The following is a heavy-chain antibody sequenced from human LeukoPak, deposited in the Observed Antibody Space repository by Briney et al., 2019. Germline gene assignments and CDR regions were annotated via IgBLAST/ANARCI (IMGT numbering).Heavy chain of an antibody. Sequence: GASLTLSCAVYGPSFSTYGTGWVRHAPDKGRGWVAFISLDGSNKYYADSVKGRFTISRDNSKNTLYLQMNSLRAEDTAVYYCAIDAEYYYDSSGYYYWGQGTLVTVSS. CDR2: ISLDGSNK. CDR3: AIDAEYYYDSSGYYY. CDR1: GPSFSTYG. V-gene: IGHV3-30*19. D-gene: IGHD3-22*01. J-gene: IGHJ4*02.